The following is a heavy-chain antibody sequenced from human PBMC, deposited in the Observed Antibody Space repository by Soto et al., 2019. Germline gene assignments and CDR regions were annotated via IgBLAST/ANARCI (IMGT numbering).Heavy chain of an antibody. CDR3: VRDSRTGCSNINCYMH. CDR2: IWHTGRP. CDR1: GDSLTNNHW. V-gene: IGHV4-4*02. D-gene: IGHD2-15*01. Sequence: QLQLRESGPGLVQPSGTLSLTCDVSGDSLTNNHWWSWVRQAPGKGLEWIGEIWHTGRPNYNPSLKSRVAISIDKSKNQFSLKLSSVTAADTAVYYCVRDSRTGCSNINCYMHWGQGTLVTVSS. J-gene: IGHJ4*02.